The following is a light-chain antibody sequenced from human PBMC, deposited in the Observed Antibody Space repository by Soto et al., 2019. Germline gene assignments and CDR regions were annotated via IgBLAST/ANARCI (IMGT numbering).Light chain of an antibody. CDR1: QSVSSQ. CDR2: DAS. Sequence: EIVLTQSPATLSFSPGERSTLSCRASQSVSSQLAWYQQKPGQAPRLLIYDASNRATGIPARFSGSGSATDFTLTISSLEPEDFAVYYCQQRCDWPLTFGGGTTADIK. J-gene: IGKJ4*01. CDR3: QQRCDWPLT. V-gene: IGKV3-11*01.